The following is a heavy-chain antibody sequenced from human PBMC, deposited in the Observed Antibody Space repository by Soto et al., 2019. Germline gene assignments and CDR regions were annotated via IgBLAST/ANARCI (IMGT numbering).Heavy chain of an antibody. D-gene: IGHD3-3*01. Sequence: VRQAPGQGLEWMGIINPSGGSTSYAQKFQGRVTMTRDTSTSTVYMELSSLRSEGTAVYYCAADGGITIFFLARDGFHIW. V-gene: IGHV1-46*01. CDR3: AADGGITIFFLARDGFHI. J-gene: IGHJ3*02. CDR2: INPSGGST.